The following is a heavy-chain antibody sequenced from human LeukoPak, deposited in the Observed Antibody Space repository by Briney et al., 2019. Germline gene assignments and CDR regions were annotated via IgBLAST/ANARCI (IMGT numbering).Heavy chain of an antibody. CDR2: IRYDGSNK. Sequence: GGSLRLSCAASGFTFSSYGMHWVRQAPGKGLEWVAFIRYDGSNKYYADSVKGRFTISRDNSKNMLYLQMNSLRAEDTAVYYCAKDLKVVPAALRAFDIWGQGTMVTVSS. J-gene: IGHJ3*02. CDR1: GFTFSSYG. CDR3: AKDLKVVPAALRAFDI. V-gene: IGHV3-30*02. D-gene: IGHD2-2*01.